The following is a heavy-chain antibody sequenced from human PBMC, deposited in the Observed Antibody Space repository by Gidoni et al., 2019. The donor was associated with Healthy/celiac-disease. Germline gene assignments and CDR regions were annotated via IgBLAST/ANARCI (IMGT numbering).Heavy chain of an antibody. CDR1: GFTFSSYR. V-gene: IGHV3-48*02. J-gene: IGHJ6*02. CDR2: ISSSSSTI. CDR3: ASLRGDYGDYDYYGMDV. Sequence: EVQLVESGGGLVQPGGSLRLSCAASGFTFSSYRMNWVRQAPGKGLEWVSYISSSSSTIYYADSVKGRFTISRDNAKNSLYLQMNSLRDEDTAVYYCASLRGDYGDYDYYGMDVWGQGTTVTVSS. D-gene: IGHD4-17*01.